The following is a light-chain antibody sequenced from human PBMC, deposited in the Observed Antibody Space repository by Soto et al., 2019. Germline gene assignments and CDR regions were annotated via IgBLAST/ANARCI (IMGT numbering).Light chain of an antibody. Sequence: QPVLTQPPSVSGAPGQRVTISCTGNNSNLGAGYDVHWYQQLPGAAPKLVIFGNRNRPSGVPERFSGSKSGTSASLAITGRQAEDEADYYCQAYDYSLTAFVFGGGTKVTVL. J-gene: IGLJ3*02. CDR3: QAYDYSLTAFV. CDR1: NSNLGAGYD. CDR2: GNR. V-gene: IGLV1-40*01.